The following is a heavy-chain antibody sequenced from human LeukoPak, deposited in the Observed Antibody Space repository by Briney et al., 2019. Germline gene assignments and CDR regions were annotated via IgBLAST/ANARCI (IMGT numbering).Heavy chain of an antibody. J-gene: IGHJ4*02. CDR1: GDSISSGGFY. Sequence: SETLSLTCTVSGDSISSGGFYWSWIRQRSGKGLEWVAYIKYNGDTFYNPSPKSRLTISRDTSKNLFSLILTSVTAADSALYFCARGTLLNYFDYWGQGALVTVSS. D-gene: IGHD3/OR15-3a*01. CDR3: ARGTLLNYFDY. V-gene: IGHV4-31*03. CDR2: IKYNGDT.